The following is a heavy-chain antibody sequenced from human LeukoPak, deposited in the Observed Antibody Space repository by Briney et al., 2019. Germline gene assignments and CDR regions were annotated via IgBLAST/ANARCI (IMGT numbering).Heavy chain of an antibody. CDR1: GGSISSSSYY. V-gene: IGHV4-39*07. Sequence: SETLFLTCTVSGGSISSSSYYWGWIRQPPGKGLEWIGSIYYSGSTYYNPSLKSRVTISVDTSKNQFSLKLSSVTAADTAVYYCARDRLFGIFDYWGQGTLVTVSS. CDR3: ARDRLFGIFDY. D-gene: IGHD3-22*01. J-gene: IGHJ4*02. CDR2: IYYSGST.